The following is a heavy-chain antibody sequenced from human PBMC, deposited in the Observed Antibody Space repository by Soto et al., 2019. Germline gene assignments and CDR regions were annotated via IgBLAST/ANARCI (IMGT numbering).Heavy chain of an antibody. Sequence: EVQLLESGGGLVQPGGSLRLSCAASGFTFGGNAMSWVRQAPGKGLEWVSGLSGSGVSTYYAASVRGRFTISRENWKNTLLLQMNSLRAEDTAVYYCAKSIGPDYGYSNWYFDLWGRGTLVTVSS. V-gene: IGHV3-23*01. J-gene: IGHJ2*01. D-gene: IGHD4-17*01. CDR1: GFTFGGNA. CDR2: LSGSGVST. CDR3: AKSIGPDYGYSNWYFDL.